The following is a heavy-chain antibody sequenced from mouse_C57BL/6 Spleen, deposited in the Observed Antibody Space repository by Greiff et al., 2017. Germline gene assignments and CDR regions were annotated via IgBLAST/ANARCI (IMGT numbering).Heavy chain of an antibody. D-gene: IGHD1-1*01. CDR2: IRSKSNNYAT. J-gene: IGHJ1*03. V-gene: IGHV10-1*01. CDR1: GFSFNTYA. CDR3: VRHGRSYCFDV. Sequence: EVLLVESGGGLVQPKGSLKLSCAASGFSFNTYAMNWVRQAPGKGLEWVARIRSKSNNYATYYADSVKDRFTISRDDSESMLYLQMNNLKTEDTAMYYCVRHGRSYCFDVWGTGTTVTGSS.